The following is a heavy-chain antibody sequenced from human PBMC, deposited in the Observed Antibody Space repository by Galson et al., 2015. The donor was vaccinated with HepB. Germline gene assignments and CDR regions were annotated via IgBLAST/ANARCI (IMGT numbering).Heavy chain of an antibody. V-gene: IGHV3-30*03. CDR2: ISYDGSNK. CDR1: GFTFSSFD. D-gene: IGHD6-19*01. CDR3: ASYTDGYSSGWDY. J-gene: IGHJ4*02. Sequence: SLRLSCAASGFTFSSFDMHWVRQAPGKGLEWVAVISYDGSNKYYAGSVKGRFTISRDNSKNTVYLQMNSLRPEDTAVYYCASYTDGYSSGWDYWGQGTLVTVSS.